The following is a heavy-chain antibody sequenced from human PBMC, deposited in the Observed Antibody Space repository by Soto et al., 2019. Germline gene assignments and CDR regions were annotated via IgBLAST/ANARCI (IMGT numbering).Heavy chain of an antibody. V-gene: IGHV3-30-3*01. Sequence: QVQLVESGGGVVQPGRSLRLSCAASKFTFSSYAMHWVRQAPGKGLEWVAVISYDGSDKYYADSVKGRFTISRDNSKNTLYMQMNSLRPEDTAVYYCARDEDYWGQGTLVTVSS. CDR3: ARDEDY. J-gene: IGHJ4*02. CDR2: ISYDGSDK. CDR1: KFTFSSYA.